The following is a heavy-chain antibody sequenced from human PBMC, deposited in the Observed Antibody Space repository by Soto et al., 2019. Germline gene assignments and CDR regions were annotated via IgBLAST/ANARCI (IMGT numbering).Heavy chain of an antibody. J-gene: IGHJ4*02. CDR2: IYSTGNT. V-gene: IGHV4-30-4*01. CDR3: ARVYAGGGNSIDY. D-gene: IGHD6-19*01. Sequence: QVQLQESGPGLVKPSQTLSLTCTVSGASISTADYFWSWIRQPPGKGLEWIGYIYSTGNTYYNPSLMSRVTISLDTSKNQFSLKLSSVTAADTAVYYCARVYAGGGNSIDYWGQGTLVTVS. CDR1: GASISTADYF.